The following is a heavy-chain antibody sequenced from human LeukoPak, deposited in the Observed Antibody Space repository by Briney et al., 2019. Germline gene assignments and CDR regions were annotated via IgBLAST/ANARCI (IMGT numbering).Heavy chain of an antibody. V-gene: IGHV4-30-2*01. J-gene: IGHJ4*02. CDR2: IYHSGST. Sequence: PSETLSLTCTVSGGSISSGGYYWSWIRQPPGKGLEWIGYIYHSGSTYYNPSLKSRVTISVDRSKNQFSLKLSSVTAADTAVYYCARDKGRADYDFWSGYFDYWGQGTLVTVSS. D-gene: IGHD3-3*01. CDR3: ARDKGRADYDFWSGYFDY. CDR1: GGSISSGGYY.